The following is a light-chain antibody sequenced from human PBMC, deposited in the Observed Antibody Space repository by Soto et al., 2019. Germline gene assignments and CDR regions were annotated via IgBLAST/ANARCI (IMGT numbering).Light chain of an antibody. CDR1: QSIGSKC. CDR3: QQYGSSSYT. Sequence: ESVLKQSPGTLSLSPRERATLSCRASQSIGSKCLAWYQQNPGQAPRLLIYGASSRATGIPDRFSGSGSGTDFTLTISRLEPEDLAVYFCQQYGSSSYTFGQGTKLEIK. J-gene: IGKJ2*01. V-gene: IGKV3-20*01. CDR2: GAS.